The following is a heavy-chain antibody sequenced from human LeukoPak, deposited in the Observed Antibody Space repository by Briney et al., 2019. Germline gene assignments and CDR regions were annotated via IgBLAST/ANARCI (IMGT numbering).Heavy chain of an antibody. CDR1: GESISGFY. J-gene: IGHJ4*02. CDR2: IYYSGST. D-gene: IGHD2-21*01. CDR3: ARGVVIAPQTFDY. V-gene: IGHV4-59*01. Sequence: PSETLSLTCTVSGESISGFYWTWIRQPPGKGLEWIGYIYYSGSTNYNPSLKSRVTISIDTSKNQFSLKLSSVTAADTAVYYCARGVVIAPQTFDYWGQGTLVTVSS.